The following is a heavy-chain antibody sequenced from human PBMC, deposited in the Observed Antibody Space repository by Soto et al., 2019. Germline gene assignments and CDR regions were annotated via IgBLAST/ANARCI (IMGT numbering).Heavy chain of an antibody. D-gene: IGHD3-16*02. Sequence: PSETLSLTCAVYGGSFSCYYWSWIRQAPGKGLEWIGEINHSGSTNYNPSLKSRVTISVDTSKNQFSLKLSSVTAADTAVYYCARGGIPLTFGGVIVIGYFDYWGQGTLVTVSS. CDR2: INHSGST. J-gene: IGHJ4*02. V-gene: IGHV4-34*01. CDR1: GGSFSCYY. CDR3: ARGGIPLTFGGVIVIGYFDY.